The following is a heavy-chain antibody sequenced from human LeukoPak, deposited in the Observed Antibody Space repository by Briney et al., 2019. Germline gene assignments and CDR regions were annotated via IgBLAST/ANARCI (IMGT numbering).Heavy chain of an antibody. CDR1: GFTISDYW. CDR2: INSDGSST. J-gene: IGHJ3*02. Sequence: PGGSLRLSCVASGFTISDYWMHWVRQAPGKGLVWVSRINSDGSSTSYADSVKGRFTTSRDNAKNTLFLQMNSLRAEDTAVYYCARGPGAFDIWGQGTMVTVSS. V-gene: IGHV3-74*01. CDR3: ARGPGAFDI. D-gene: IGHD2-2*01.